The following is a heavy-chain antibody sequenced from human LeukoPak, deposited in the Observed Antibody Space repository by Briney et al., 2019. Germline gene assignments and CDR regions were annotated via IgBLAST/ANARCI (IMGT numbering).Heavy chain of an antibody. J-gene: IGHJ4*02. CDR1: GGSFSGYY. CDR2: INHSGST. Sequence: PSETLSLTCAVYGGSFSGYYWSWIRQPPGKGLEWIGEINHSGSTNYNPSLKSRVTISVDTSKNQFSLKLSPVTAADTAVYYCARGREYSSSPPYFDYWGQGTLVTVSS. CDR3: ARGREYSSSPPYFDY. V-gene: IGHV4-34*01. D-gene: IGHD6-6*01.